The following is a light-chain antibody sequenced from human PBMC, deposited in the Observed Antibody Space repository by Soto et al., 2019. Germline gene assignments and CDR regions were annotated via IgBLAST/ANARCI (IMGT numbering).Light chain of an antibody. CDR1: QSVTTR. CDR2: GAS. V-gene: IGKV3-20*01. CDR3: QQYSNTPRT. Sequence: EIVLTQSPDTLSLSPGGRATLSCRASQSVTTRLAWYQQKPGQAPRLLIYGASSRATGIPDRFSGSGSETDFTLTISRLEPEDFAVYYCQQYSNTPRTFGQGTKVDIK. J-gene: IGKJ1*01.